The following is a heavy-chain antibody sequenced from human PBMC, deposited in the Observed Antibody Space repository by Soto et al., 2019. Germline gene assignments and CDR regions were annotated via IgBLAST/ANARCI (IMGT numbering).Heavy chain of an antibody. CDR2: IYPGDSDT. J-gene: IGHJ3*02. CDR3: ASSMITFGGVIVLGYNDAFDI. CDR1: GYSFTSYW. V-gene: IGHV5-51*01. D-gene: IGHD3-16*02. Sequence: PGEALKISCKGSGYSFTSYWIGWVRQMPGKGLEWMGIIYPGDSDTRYGPSFQGQVTISADKSISTAYLQWSSLKASDTAMYYCASSMITFGGVIVLGYNDAFDIWGQGTMVTVS.